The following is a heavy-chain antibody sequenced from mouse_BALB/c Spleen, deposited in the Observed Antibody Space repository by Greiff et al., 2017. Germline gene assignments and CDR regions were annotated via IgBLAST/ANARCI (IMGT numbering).Heavy chain of an antibody. CDR1: GFSLTNYG. V-gene: IGHV2-9*02. D-gene: IGHD2-3*01. CDR2: IWAGGST. J-gene: IGHJ4*01. Sequence: VKLMESGPGLVAPSQSLSISCTVSGFSLTNYGVHWVRQPPGKGLEWLGVIWAGGSTNYNSALMSRLSISKDNSKSQVFLKMNSLQTYDTAMYYCARDDGYYCYAIDYWGQGTSVTVSS. CDR3: ARDDGYYCYAIDY.